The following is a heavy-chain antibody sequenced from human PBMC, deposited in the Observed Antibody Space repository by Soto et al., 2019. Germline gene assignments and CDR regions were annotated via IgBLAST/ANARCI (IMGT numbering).Heavy chain of an antibody. CDR3: SNELSGSSLTGKYGLDV. CDR2: INWGSTSI. V-gene: IGHV3-9*01. J-gene: IGHJ6*02. D-gene: IGHD1-26*01. CDR1: GFIFDNFA. Sequence: EAQLVESGGGLVQPGRSLRLSCAASGFIFDNFAMHWVRQAPGKGLEWVSGINWGSTSIGYADSVKGRFTISRDKAKNALYLQMNSLTPEDTAIYYCSNELSGSSLTGKYGLDVWGQGTTVIVS.